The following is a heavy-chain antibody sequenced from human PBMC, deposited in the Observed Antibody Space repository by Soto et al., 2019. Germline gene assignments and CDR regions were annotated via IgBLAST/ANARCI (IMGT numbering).Heavy chain of an antibody. CDR3: ARGDRGGSGSPASYYYSGLDV. Sequence: DVQLLESGGHLVQPGGSLRLSCAASGFTFSSYAMSWVRQAPGKGLEWVSSVSAGGDMTYYSDSVKCLFTISRDNSNNALFLQMNSLRIEDTALYYCARGDRGGSGSPASYYYSGLDVWGQGTTVTVS. CDR1: GFTFSSYA. J-gene: IGHJ6*02. V-gene: IGHV3-23*01. CDR2: VSAGGDMT. D-gene: IGHD3-10*01.